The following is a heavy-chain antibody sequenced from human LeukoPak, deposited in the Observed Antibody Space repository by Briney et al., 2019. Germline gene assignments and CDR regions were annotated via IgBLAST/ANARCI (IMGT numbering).Heavy chain of an antibody. CDR2: ISSAGNTI. Sequence: GGSLRLSCAASGFTFSSYGMNWLRLAPGDALECVSHISSAGNTIYYADSVKGRFTISRDNAKNSLYLQLDSLRDEDTAVYYCTTSRVGDTVDWGRGTLVTVSS. V-gene: IGHV3-48*02. CDR1: GFTFSSYG. D-gene: IGHD1-26*01. J-gene: IGHJ4*02. CDR3: TTSRVGDTVD.